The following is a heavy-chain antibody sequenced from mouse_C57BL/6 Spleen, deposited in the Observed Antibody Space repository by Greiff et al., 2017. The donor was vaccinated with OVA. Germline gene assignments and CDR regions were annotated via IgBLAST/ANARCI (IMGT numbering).Heavy chain of an antibody. CDR2: ISSGSSTI. V-gene: IGHV5-17*01. Sequence: EVKLVESGGGLVKPGGSLKLSCAASGFPFSDYGMHWVRQAPEKGLEWVAYISSGSSTIYYADTVKGRFTISRDNAKNTLFLQMTSLRSEDTAMYYCARKYYDYLGAMDYWGQGTSVTVSS. D-gene: IGHD2-4*01. J-gene: IGHJ4*01. CDR1: GFPFSDYG. CDR3: ARKYYDYLGAMDY.